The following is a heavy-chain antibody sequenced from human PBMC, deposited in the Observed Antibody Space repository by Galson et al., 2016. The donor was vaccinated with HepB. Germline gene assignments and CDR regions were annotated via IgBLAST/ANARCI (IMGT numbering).Heavy chain of an antibody. CDR1: GLVFTTYA. Sequence: SLRLSCAASGLVFTTYAMHWVRQAPGKGLEWVASISYDGGNTHYADSVKGRFTISRDNSRRTLSLQMNSLRAEDTAMYYCARGLPTWGNYRYGADFDYWGHGTLVTVSP. D-gene: IGHD3-16*02. CDR3: ARGLPTWGNYRYGADFDY. J-gene: IGHJ4*01. V-gene: IGHV3-30-3*01. CDR2: ISYDGGNT.